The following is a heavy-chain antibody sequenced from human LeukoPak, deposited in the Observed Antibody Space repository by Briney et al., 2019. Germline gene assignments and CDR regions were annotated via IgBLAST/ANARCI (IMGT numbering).Heavy chain of an antibody. CDR1: GYTFTSYG. D-gene: IGHD2-15*01. CDR2: INPNSGGT. J-gene: IGHJ6*02. CDR3: ARDSLVRDVVAPPLDYYYGMDV. V-gene: IGHV1-2*04. Sequence: ASVKVSCKASGYTFTSYGISWVRQAPGQGLEWMGWINPNSGGTNYAQKFQGWVTMTRDTSISTAYMELSRLRSDDTAVYYCARDSLVRDVVAPPLDYYYGMDVWGQGTTVTVSS.